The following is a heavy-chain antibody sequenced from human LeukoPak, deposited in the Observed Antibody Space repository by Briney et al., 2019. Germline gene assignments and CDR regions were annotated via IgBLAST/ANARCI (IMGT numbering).Heavy chain of an antibody. J-gene: IGHJ4*02. CDR1: GASFSRGGYY. V-gene: IGHV4-31*11. Sequence: SETLSLTCAVSGASFSRGGYYWSWIRQPPGKGLEWIGYIYYSGSIYYNPSLKSRVTMSADTSKNQFSLKLSSVTAADTAVYYCARAVGDYGDYWGQGTLVTVSS. CDR2: IYYSGSI. CDR3: ARAVGDYGDY. D-gene: IGHD4-17*01.